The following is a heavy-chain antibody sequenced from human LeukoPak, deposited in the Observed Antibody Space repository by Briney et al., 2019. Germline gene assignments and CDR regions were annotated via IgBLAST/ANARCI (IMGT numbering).Heavy chain of an antibody. CDR3: ARAGYHYYGMDV. Sequence: SVKVSCKASGGTFSSYAISWVRQAPGQGLEWMGGIIPIFGTANYAQKFQGRVTITADESTSTAYMELSSLRSEDTAVYYCARAGYHYYGMDVWGQGTTVTVSS. J-gene: IGHJ6*02. CDR2: IIPIFGTA. V-gene: IGHV1-69*13. D-gene: IGHD1-14*01. CDR1: GGTFSSYA.